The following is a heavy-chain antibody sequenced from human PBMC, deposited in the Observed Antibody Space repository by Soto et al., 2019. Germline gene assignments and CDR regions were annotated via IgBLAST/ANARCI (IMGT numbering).Heavy chain of an antibody. J-gene: IGHJ4*02. V-gene: IGHV4-61*01. CDR1: GASVSSESYY. D-gene: IGHD2-21*02. CDR2: IYQTGTT. Sequence: QVQLQESGPGLVKPSETLSLTCSVTGASVSSESYYWTWIRQPPGKGLEWIGYIYQTGTTDSNPSLKMRVTISLDTAKNQFSLKLTSVTAADTAIYYCAKNRAPRGMVTLFEEEEDWGRGILVTVSS. CDR3: AKNRAPRGMVTLFEEEED.